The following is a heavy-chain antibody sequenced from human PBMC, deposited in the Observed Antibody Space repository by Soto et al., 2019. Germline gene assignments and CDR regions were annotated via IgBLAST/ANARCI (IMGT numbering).Heavy chain of an antibody. D-gene: IGHD3-22*01. Sequence: GGYLRLSCAASGFTFTNYAMNWVRQAPGKGLEWVSTITGGGGGRTNYADSVKGRFTISRENSKNTLYLQMNSLRAEDTAVYYCVKQPGSMRTFDYWCQGVLDTGSS. CDR1: GFTFTNYA. CDR3: VKQPGSMRTFDY. CDR2: ITGGGGGRT. J-gene: IGHJ4*02. V-gene: IGHV3-23*01.